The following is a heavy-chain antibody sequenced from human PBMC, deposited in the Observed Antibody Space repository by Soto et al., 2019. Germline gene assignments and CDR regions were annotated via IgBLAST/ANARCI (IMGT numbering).Heavy chain of an antibody. Sequence: QVQLVESGGGVVQPGRSLRLSCAASGFTFSSYGMHWVRQAPGKGLEWVAVISYDGSNKYYADSVKGRFTISRDNSMNTLYLQMNSLRAEDTAVYYCAKEVAAAESSWGQGTLVTVSS. D-gene: IGHD6-13*01. J-gene: IGHJ4*02. CDR1: GFTFSSYG. V-gene: IGHV3-30*18. CDR2: ISYDGSNK. CDR3: AKEVAAAESS.